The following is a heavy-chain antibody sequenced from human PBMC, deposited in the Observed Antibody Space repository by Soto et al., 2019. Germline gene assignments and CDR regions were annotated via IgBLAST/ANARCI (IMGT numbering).Heavy chain of an antibody. CDR2: IDSSGEK. CDR1: GLSITDSEMG. D-gene: IGHD6-19*01. CDR3: ARRHLAVAVSPWFDP. J-gene: IGHJ5*02. Sequence: QVTLKESGPVLVKPTETLTLRCTVSGLSITDSEMGVSWIRQPPGQPLEWLAHIDSSGEKSYRTFLKSRRAISKEPSKSQIVPTMTNMDPADTATYYCARRHLAVAVSPWFDPWGQGIPVTVSS. V-gene: IGHV2-26*01.